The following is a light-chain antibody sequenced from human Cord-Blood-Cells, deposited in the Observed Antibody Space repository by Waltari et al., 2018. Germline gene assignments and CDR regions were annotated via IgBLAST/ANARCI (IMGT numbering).Light chain of an antibody. V-gene: IGLV3-21*04. Sequence: SYVLTQPPSVSAAPGQTARITCGGTTHESTTMHGYQQKPAQAPVLVIYYNSERHSGIPERFSGSNSGNTATLTISRVEAGDEADYYCQVWDSSSDHPVFGTGTKVTVL. CDR3: QVWDSSSDHPV. J-gene: IGLJ1*01. CDR1: THESTT. CDR2: YNS.